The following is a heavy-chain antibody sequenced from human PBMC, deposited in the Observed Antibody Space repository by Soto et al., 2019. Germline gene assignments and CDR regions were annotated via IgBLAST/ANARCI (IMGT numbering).Heavy chain of an antibody. CDR2: IYYSGST. CDR1: GGSISSYY. V-gene: IGHV4-59*08. Sequence: SETLSLTCTVSGGSISSYYWSWIRQPPGKGLEWIGYIYYSGSTNYNPSLKSRVTISVDTSKNQFSLKLSSVTAADTAVYYCARGFYYYDSSGYYPDYWGQGTLVTVSS. J-gene: IGHJ4*02. CDR3: ARGFYYYDSSGYYPDY. D-gene: IGHD3-22*01.